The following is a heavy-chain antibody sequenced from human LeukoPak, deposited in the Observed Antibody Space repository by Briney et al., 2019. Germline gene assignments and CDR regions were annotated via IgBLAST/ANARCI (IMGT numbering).Heavy chain of an antibody. CDR3: ATPKQNGNSESRWYHYL. J-gene: IGHJ2*01. CDR1: GFTFSSYS. V-gene: IGHV3-7*01. D-gene: IGHD4-23*01. Sequence: PGGSLRLSCIASGFTFSSYSMTWVRQAPGKGLEWLANIGRDGSERHYVDSVKGRFTISRDNARNSLYLQMNSLRAEDTAVYYCATPKQNGNSESRWYHYLWGRGTMVTVSS. CDR2: IGRDGSER.